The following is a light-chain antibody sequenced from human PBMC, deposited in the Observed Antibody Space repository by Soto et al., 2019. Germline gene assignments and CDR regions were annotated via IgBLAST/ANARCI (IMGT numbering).Light chain of an antibody. CDR3: QQRSNWSIT. CDR1: QSVSSY. V-gene: IGKV3-11*01. J-gene: IGKJ5*01. Sequence: EIVLTQSPATLSLSPGERATLSCRASQSVSSYLAWYQQKPGQAPRLLIYDASNMATGIPARFSGSGSGTDFTLTISSLEPEDFAFYYCQQRSNWSITFGQGTRLEIK. CDR2: DAS.